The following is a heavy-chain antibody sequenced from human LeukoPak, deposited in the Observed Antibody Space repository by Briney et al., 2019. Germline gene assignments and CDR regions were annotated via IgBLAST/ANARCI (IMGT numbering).Heavy chain of an antibody. D-gene: IGHD1-7*01. J-gene: IGHJ4*02. Sequence: GGSLRLSCGASGFTFSDYWMTWVRQAPGKGLEWVAHIKQDGGEKYYVDSVKGRFTTSRENAKNLVYLQMNSLRAADTAVYYCARGWNYAFRFDNWGQGTLVTVST. CDR1: GFTFSDYW. V-gene: IGHV3-7*01. CDR2: IKQDGGEK. CDR3: ARGWNYAFRFDN.